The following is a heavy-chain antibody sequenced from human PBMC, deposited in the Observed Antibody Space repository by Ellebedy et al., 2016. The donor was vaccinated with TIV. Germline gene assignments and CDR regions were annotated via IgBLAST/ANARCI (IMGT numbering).Heavy chain of an antibody. CDR2: ISNTGSRT. V-gene: IGHV3-23*01. J-gene: IGHJ4*02. CDR3: ARGRSGTYIHHAFDY. Sequence: GESLKISCAASGFTFSSYAMSWVRQAPGKGLEWVSTISNTGSRTYYADSVKGRFTISRDTSENILYLQMYSLRAEDTAIYYCARGRSGTYIHHAFDYWGQGALVTVSS. D-gene: IGHD1-14*01. CDR1: GFTFSSYA.